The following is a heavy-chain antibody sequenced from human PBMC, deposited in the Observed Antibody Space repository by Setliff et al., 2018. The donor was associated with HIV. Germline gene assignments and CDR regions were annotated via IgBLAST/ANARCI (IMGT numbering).Heavy chain of an antibody. CDR2: INPDTGGT. CDR3: ARAPYSNIMHYFDC. Sequence: ASVKVSCKASGYTFSDYYIHWVRQAPGQGLEWMGWINPDTGGTSLPQRSQGRITMTTDTSLTTAYMELSRLRSDDTAVYYCARAPYSNIMHYFDCWGQGTLVTVSS. J-gene: IGHJ4*02. D-gene: IGHD6-13*01. CDR1: GYTFSDYY. V-gene: IGHV1-2*02.